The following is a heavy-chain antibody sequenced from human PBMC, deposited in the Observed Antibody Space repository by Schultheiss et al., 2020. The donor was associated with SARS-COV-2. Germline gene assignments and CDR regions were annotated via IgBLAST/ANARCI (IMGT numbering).Heavy chain of an antibody. CDR1: GFTFDDYG. V-gene: IGHV3-23*01. CDR3: AKDQYCSSTSCPRGIDY. J-gene: IGHJ4*02. CDR2: ISSNGGST. Sequence: GGSLRLSCAASGFTFDDYGMSWVRQAPGKGLEYVSAISSNGGSTYYADSVKGRFTISRDNSKNTLYLQMNSLRAEDTAVYYCAKDQYCSSTSCPRGIDYWGQGTLVTVSS. D-gene: IGHD2-2*01.